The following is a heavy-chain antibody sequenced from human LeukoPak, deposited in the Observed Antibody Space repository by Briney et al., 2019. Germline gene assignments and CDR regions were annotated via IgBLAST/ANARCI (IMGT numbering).Heavy chain of an antibody. D-gene: IGHD3-16*01. Sequence: GGSLRLSCAASGFTFSSYGMHWVRQAPGKGLEWVAVIWYDGSNKYYADSVKGGFTISRDNSKNTLYLQMNSLRAEDTAVYYCARDLGEGLFDPWGQGTLVTVSS. V-gene: IGHV3-33*01. J-gene: IGHJ5*02. CDR2: IWYDGSNK. CDR3: ARDLGEGLFDP. CDR1: GFTFSSYG.